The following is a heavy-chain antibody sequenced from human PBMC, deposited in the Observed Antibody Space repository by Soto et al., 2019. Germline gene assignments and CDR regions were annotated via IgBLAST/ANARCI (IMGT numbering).Heavy chain of an antibody. V-gene: IGHV4-34*01. CDR1: GESLNYFY. J-gene: IGHJ5*02. D-gene: IGHD1-26*01. Sequence: QVQLQQWGAGLLKPSETLSLTCAVYGESLNYFYWSWIRQAPGKGLEWIGEFYDGGSINYNPSLNCRVTLAPATSKNQFSLGVTSVTAADTAIDYCARGKWADRFANWGQGTLVTVSS. CDR2: FYDGGSI. CDR3: ARGKWADRFAN.